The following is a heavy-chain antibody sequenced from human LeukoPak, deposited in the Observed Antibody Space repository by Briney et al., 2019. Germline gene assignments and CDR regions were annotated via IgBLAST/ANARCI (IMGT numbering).Heavy chain of an antibody. Sequence: ASVKVSCKASGYTFTKYGITWVRQAPAQGLEWMGWISTYNGNTNYAQKLQGRVTMTTDTSTSTAYMELRSLISDDAAVYYCARGDDYGDYWGLYWGQGTLITVSS. CDR1: GYTFTKYG. CDR3: ARGDDYGDYWGLY. V-gene: IGHV1-18*01. CDR2: ISTYNGNT. J-gene: IGHJ4*02. D-gene: IGHD4-17*01.